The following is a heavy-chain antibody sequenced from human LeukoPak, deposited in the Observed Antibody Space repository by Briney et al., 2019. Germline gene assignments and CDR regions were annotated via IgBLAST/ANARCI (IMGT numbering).Heavy chain of an antibody. V-gene: IGHV4-38-2*01. CDR3: ASYSSSWPSY. CDR1: GYSISSGYY. D-gene: IGHD6-13*01. J-gene: IGHJ4*02. CDR2: IYHSGST. Sequence: SETLSLTCAVSGYSISSGYYWGWIRQPPGKGLEWIGSIYHSGSTYYNPSLKSRVTISVDTSKNQFSLKLSSVTAADAAVYYCASYSSSWPSYWGQGTLVTVSS.